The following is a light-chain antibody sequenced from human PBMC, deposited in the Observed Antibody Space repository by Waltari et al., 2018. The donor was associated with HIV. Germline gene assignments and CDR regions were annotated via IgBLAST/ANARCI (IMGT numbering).Light chain of an antibody. Sequence: ELVMTQSPATLSVSPGARATLTCRASQSVNSNLAWYQQKPGQSPRLLIYGASTRATRIPARFSGSGSGTEFTLTISSLQSEDFAVYYCQHYNNWPPWTFGQGTQLEIK. CDR3: QHYNNWPPWT. CDR1: QSVNSN. CDR2: GAS. J-gene: IGKJ2*02. V-gene: IGKV3-15*01.